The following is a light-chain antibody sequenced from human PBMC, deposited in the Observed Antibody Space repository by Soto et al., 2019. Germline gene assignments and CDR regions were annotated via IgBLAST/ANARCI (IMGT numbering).Light chain of an antibody. J-gene: IGKJ5*01. CDR1: PSVSSY. CDR3: QQSSVWPAIT. V-gene: IGKV3-11*01. CDR2: DAS. Sequence: PGARATLSCRASPSVSSYLAWYQHKPGQAPRLVIYDASLRANGVPARFGGSGSGTDFTLTINSLEPEDFAVYYCQQSSVWPAITFGQGTRLEIK.